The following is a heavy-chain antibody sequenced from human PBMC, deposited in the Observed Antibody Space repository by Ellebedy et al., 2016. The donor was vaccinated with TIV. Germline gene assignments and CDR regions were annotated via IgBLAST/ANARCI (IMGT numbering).Heavy chain of an antibody. CDR3: ARDTFGGWSGFDY. CDR2: IYYIGTT. V-gene: IGHV4-59*12. D-gene: IGHD3-3*01. CDR1: GASIKNDY. J-gene: IGHJ4*02. Sequence: MPGGSLRLSCSVSGASIKNDYWSWIRQSPGKGLEWIGYIYYIGTTNYSPSLRSRVTISVDTSKNQGSLKLSSVTTADTAIYYCARDTFGGWSGFDYWGQGSLVTVSS.